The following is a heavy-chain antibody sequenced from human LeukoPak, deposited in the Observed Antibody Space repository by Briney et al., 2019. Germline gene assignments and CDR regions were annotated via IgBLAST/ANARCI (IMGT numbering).Heavy chain of an antibody. Sequence: PSETLSLTCTVSGGSISSYYWSWIRQSPGKGLEWIGYIYYSGSTNYNPSLKSRLTMSVDTSKNQFSLKLSSVTAADTAVYYCARGRDFWSGYQFDPWGQGTLVTVSS. CDR1: GGSISSYY. CDR3: ARGRDFWSGYQFDP. V-gene: IGHV4-59*01. CDR2: IYYSGST. D-gene: IGHD3-3*01. J-gene: IGHJ5*02.